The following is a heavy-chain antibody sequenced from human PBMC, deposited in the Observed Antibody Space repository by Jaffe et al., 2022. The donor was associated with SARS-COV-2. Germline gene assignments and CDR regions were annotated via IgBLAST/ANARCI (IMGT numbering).Heavy chain of an antibody. Sequence: QVQLQQSGPGLVKPSQTLSLTCAISGDSVSSNSAAWNWIRQSPSRGLEWLGRTYYRSKWYNDYAVSVKSRITINPDTSKNQFSLQLNSVTPEDTAVYYCARAGSVEQWLVLGAFDIWGQGTMVTVSS. V-gene: IGHV6-1*01. CDR3: ARAGSVEQWLVLGAFDI. J-gene: IGHJ3*02. CDR2: TYYRSKWYN. CDR1: GDSVSSNSAA. D-gene: IGHD6-19*01.